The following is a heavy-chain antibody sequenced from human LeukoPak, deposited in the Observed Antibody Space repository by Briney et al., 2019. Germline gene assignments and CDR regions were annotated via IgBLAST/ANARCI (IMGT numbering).Heavy chain of an antibody. J-gene: IGHJ3*02. CDR3: ASTTYDSSGYYYQDGAFDI. CDR2: IYYSGST. Sequence: PSETLSLTCTVSGGSISSSSYYWGWIRQPPGKGLEWIGSIYYSGSTYYNPSLKSRVTISVDTSKNQSSLKLSSVTAADTAVYYCASTTYDSSGYYYQDGAFDIWGQGTMVTVSS. D-gene: IGHD3-22*01. V-gene: IGHV4-39*01. CDR1: GGSISSSSYY.